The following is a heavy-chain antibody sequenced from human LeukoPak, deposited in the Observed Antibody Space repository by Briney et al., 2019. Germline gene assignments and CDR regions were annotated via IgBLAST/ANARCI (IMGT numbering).Heavy chain of an antibody. Sequence: PSETLSLTCTVSGGSISSGSYYWSWIRQPAGKGLEWIGRIYTSGSTNYHPSLRSRVTIPVDTSKNQFSLKLSSATAADTAVYYCASFGNIAVVTGVGFDYWGQGTLVTVSS. CDR3: ASFGNIAVVTGVGFDY. CDR1: GGSISSGSYY. D-gene: IGHD6-19*01. V-gene: IGHV4-61*02. J-gene: IGHJ4*02. CDR2: IYTSGST.